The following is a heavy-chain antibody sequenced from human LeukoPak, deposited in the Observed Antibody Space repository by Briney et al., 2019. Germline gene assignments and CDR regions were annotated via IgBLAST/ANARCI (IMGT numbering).Heavy chain of an antibody. CDR1: GFTFRDYT. CDR2: ISKSGTYI. D-gene: IGHD2-2*01. V-gene: IGHV3-21*01. Sequence: PGRSLRLSCAASGFTFRDYTMNWVRQAPGKGLEWVSAISKSGTYIKYADSVKGRFTVSRDNAKNSLFLQMNSLRVEDTAVYYCAGEVVIVVEPAANTIDYWGQGTRVTVSS. J-gene: IGHJ4*02. CDR3: AGEVVIVVEPAANTIDY.